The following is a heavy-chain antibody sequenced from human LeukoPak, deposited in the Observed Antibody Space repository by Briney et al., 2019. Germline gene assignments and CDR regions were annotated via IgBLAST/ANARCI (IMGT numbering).Heavy chain of an antibody. D-gene: IGHD5-24*01. J-gene: IGHJ4*02. CDR2: IIPIFGTA. V-gene: IGHV1-69*13. Sequence: SVKVSCKASGGTFSSYAISWVRQAPGQGLEWMGGIIPIFGTANYAQKFQGRVTITADESTSTAYMELSSLRSEDTAVYYCARDWVEMATIKAGVAFDYWGQGTLVTVSS. CDR3: ARDWVEMATIKAGVAFDY. CDR1: GGTFSSYA.